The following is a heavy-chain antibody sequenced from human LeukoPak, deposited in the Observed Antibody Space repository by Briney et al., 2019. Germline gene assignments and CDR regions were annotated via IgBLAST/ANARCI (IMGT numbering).Heavy chain of an antibody. V-gene: IGHV4-59*08. CDR1: GGSISSYY. J-gene: IGHJ2*01. Sequence: SETLSLTCTVSGGSISSYYWSWIRQPPGKGLEWFGYIYYSGSTNYNPSLKSRVTISVDTSKNQFSLKLSSVTAADTAVYYCARRHPNYDSSGYYWYFDLWGRGTLVTVSS. D-gene: IGHD3-22*01. CDR3: ARRHPNYDSSGYYWYFDL. CDR2: IYYSGST.